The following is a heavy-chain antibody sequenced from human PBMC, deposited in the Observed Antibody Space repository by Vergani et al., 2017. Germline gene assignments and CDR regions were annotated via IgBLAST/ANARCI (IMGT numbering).Heavy chain of an antibody. J-gene: IGHJ5*02. CDR1: GGSISSSSYY. CDR2: IYYSGST. Sequence: QVQLQESGPGLVKPSETLSLTCTVSGGSISSSSYYWGWIRQPPGKGLEWIGSIYYSGSTYYNPSLKSRVTISVDTSKNQFSLKLSSVTAADTAVYYCARGRFGYCSSTSCSRGWFDPWGQGTLVTVSS. D-gene: IGHD2-2*03. V-gene: IGHV4-39*01. CDR3: ARGRFGYCSSTSCSRGWFDP.